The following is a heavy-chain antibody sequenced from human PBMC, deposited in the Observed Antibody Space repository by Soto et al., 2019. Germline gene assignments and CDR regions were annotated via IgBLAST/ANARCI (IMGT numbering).Heavy chain of an antibody. Sequence: QVQLVESGGGVVQPGRSLRLSCAASGFTFTTYGMHWVRQAPGKGLEWVAAISYDGSNKYYAESMKGRFTISRDDSKNTLYLQMNSLRAEDTVVYYCAKGGSWSGHNWGQGTLVTVSS. CDR3: AKGGSWSGHN. D-gene: IGHD3-3*01. J-gene: IGHJ4*02. CDR2: ISYDGSNK. V-gene: IGHV3-30*18. CDR1: GFTFTTYG.